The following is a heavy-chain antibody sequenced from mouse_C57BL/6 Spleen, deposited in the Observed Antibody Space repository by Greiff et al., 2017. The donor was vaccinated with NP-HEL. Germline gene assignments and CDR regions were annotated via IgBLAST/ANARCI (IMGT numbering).Heavy chain of an antibody. V-gene: IGHV5-6*01. D-gene: IGHD2-4*01. CDR3: ARQGDYDEGHYYFDY. J-gene: IGHJ2*01. Sequence: EVQVVESGGDLVKPGGSLKLSCAASGFTFSSYGMSWVRQTPDKRLEWVATISSGGSYTYYPDSVKGRFTISRDNAKNTLYLQMSSLKSEDTAMYYCARQGDYDEGHYYFDYWGQGTTLTVSS. CDR2: ISSGGSYT. CDR1: GFTFSSYG.